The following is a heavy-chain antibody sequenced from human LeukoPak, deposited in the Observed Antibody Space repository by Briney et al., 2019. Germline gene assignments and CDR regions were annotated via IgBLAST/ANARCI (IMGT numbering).Heavy chain of an antibody. V-gene: IGHV4-61*02. CDR2: IYTGGST. D-gene: IGHD3-10*01. Sequence: SETLSLTCTVSGGSISSGTYYWSWIRQPAGKGLEWIGRIYTGGSTNYNPSLKSRVTISVDTSKNQLSLKLSSVTAADTAVYYCAAELWFGELLSGGYFDYWGQGTLVTVSS. J-gene: IGHJ4*02. CDR1: GGSISSGTYY. CDR3: AAELWFGELLSGGYFDY.